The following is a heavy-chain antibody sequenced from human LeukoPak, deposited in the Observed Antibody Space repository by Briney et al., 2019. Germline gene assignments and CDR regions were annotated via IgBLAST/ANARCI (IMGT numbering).Heavy chain of an antibody. D-gene: IGHD2-2*01. J-gene: IGHJ4*02. V-gene: IGHV1-2*02. CDR1: GYTFTGYY. CDR2: INPNSGGT. Sequence: GASVKVSCKASGYTFTGYYMHWVRQAPGQGLEWMGWINPNSGGTNYAQKFQGRVTMTRDTSISTARMELSRLRSDDTAVYYCARDRTKYCRSTSCPLDYWGQGTLVTVSS. CDR3: ARDRTKYCRSTSCPLDY.